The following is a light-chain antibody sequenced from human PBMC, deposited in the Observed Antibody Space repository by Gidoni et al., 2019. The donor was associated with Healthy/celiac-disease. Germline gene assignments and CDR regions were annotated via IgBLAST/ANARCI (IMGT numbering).Light chain of an antibody. CDR1: QSGSSSY. CDR2: GAS. V-gene: IGKV3-20*01. Sequence: IVLTPSPGTLSLSPGERATLSCRASQSGSSSYLAWYQQKPGQAPRLLIYGASSRATGIPDRFSGSGSVTDFTLTISRLEPEDFAVYYCQQYGSSLYTFGQGTKLEIK. J-gene: IGKJ2*01. CDR3: QQYGSSLYT.